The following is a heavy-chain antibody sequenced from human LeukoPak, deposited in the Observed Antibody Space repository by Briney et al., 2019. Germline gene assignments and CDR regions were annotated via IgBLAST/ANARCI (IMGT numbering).Heavy chain of an antibody. J-gene: IGHJ6*02. CDR1: GYTFTSYD. D-gene: IGHD3-10*01. V-gene: IGHV1-8*01. Sequence: GTSVTVSCKASGYTFTSYDINWVRQATGQGLEWMGWMNPSSGNTCYAQKFQGRVTMTRNTSISTAYMELSSLRSEDTAVYYCARGLDYYGSESYYFYYGMDVWGQGTTVTVSS. CDR3: ARGLDYYGSESYYFYYGMDV. CDR2: MNPSSGNT.